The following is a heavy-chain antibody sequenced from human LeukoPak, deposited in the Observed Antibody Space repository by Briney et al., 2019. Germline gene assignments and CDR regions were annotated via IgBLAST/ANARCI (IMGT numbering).Heavy chain of an antibody. CDR1: GFTFSSYA. CDR2: ISGSGGST. V-gene: IGHV3-23*01. D-gene: IGHD3-10*01. Sequence: QPGGSLRLSCAASGFTFSSYAMSWVRQAPGKGLEGVSAISGSGGSTYYADSVKGRFTISRDNSQTTLYLHMSSLRAEDTAVYYSAREVLLWFGAQTGFDYWGQGTLVTVSS. J-gene: IGHJ4*02. CDR3: AREVLLWFGAQTGFDY.